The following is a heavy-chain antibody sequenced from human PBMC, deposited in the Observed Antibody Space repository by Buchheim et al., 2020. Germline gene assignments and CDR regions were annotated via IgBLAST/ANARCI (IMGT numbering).Heavy chain of an antibody. CDR3: VRHGGRVTPFDY. Sequence: QVQLQESGPGLVKPSETPSLTCTVSGGSISSYYWNWIRQPPGKGLEWIGYIYYSGSTNYNASLKSRVTISVDTSKNQFSLKLRSVTAADTAVYYCVRHGGRVTPFDYWGQGTL. J-gene: IGHJ4*02. D-gene: IGHD2-21*02. V-gene: IGHV4-59*08. CDR2: IYYSGST. CDR1: GGSISSYY.